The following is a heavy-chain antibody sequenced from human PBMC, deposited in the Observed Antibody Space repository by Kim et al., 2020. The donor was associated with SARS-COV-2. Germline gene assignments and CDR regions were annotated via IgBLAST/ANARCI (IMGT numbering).Heavy chain of an antibody. J-gene: IGHJ6*02. CDR2: ISSDGSIT. CDR1: RFTFNNYW. Sequence: GGSLRLSCAVSRFTFNNYWINWVRHAPGKGLVWVSRISSDGSITNYADSVKGRVTMSRDNAENTMYLQMNSLKAENTAVYYCARGFFRDGLDVWGQVTTVTVSS. CDR3: ARGFFRDGLDV. V-gene: IGHV3-74*01. D-gene: IGHD3-10*01.